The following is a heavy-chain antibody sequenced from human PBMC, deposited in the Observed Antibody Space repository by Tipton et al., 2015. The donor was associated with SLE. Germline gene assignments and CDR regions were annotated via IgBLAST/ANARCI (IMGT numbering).Heavy chain of an antibody. D-gene: IGHD3-22*01. Sequence: TLSLTCTVSGGSVSSGSYYWSWIRQPPGKGLEWIGYIYHSGGTNHSPSLRSRLTTSVDTSKNQFSLRLSSVTAADTAVYYCARMYYYDSSAPGWFDPWGQGTLFTVSS. CDR3: ARMYYYDSSAPGWFDP. V-gene: IGHV4-61*01. J-gene: IGHJ5*02. CDR2: IYHSGGT. CDR1: GGSVSSGSYY.